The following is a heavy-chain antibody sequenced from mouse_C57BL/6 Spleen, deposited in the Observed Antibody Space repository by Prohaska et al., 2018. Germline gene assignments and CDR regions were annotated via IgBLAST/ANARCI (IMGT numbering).Heavy chain of an antibody. V-gene: IGHV1-50*01. D-gene: IGHD2-4*01. CDR3: ARSYYDYDRCAY. Sequence: QVQLQQHGAELVKPGASVKLSCKASGYTFTSYWMQWVTQRPGKGLAWIGEMDPSDSYTNYNQKFKGKATLTVDTSSSTAYMQLSSLTSDDSAVYYCARSYYDYDRCAYWGQGILVTVTA. CDR2: MDPSDSYT. CDR1: GYTFTSYW. J-gene: IGHJ3*01.